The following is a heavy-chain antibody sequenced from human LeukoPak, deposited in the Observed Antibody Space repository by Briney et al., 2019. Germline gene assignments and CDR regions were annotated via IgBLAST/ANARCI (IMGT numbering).Heavy chain of an antibody. J-gene: IGHJ4*02. D-gene: IGHD2-15*01. CDR1: GFTVSSNY. V-gene: IGHV3-53*01. Sequence: GGSLRLSCAASGFTVSSNYMSWVRQAPGKGLEWVSVIYSGGSTYYADSAKGRFTISRDNSKNTLYLQMNSLRAEDTAVYYCARDRGYCSGGSCYDRVYWGQGTLVTVSS. CDR2: IYSGGST. CDR3: ARDRGYCSGGSCYDRVY.